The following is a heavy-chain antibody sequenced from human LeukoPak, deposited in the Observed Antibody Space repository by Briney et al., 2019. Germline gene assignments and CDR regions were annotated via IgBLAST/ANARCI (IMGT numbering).Heavy chain of an antibody. D-gene: IGHD3-3*01. CDR1: GGSISSYY. J-gene: IGHJ3*02. V-gene: IGHV4-59*12. Sequence: PSETLSLTCTVSGGSISSYYWSWIRQPPGKGLEWIGYIYYSGSTNYNPSLKSRVTMSVDTSKNQFSLKLSSVTAADTAVYYCASSYYDFWSGPNDAFDIWGQGTMVTVSS. CDR3: ASSYYDFWSGPNDAFDI. CDR2: IYYSGST.